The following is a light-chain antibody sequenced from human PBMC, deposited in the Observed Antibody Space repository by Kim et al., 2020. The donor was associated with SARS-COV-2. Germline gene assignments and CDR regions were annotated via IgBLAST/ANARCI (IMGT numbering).Light chain of an antibody. V-gene: IGLV3-19*01. Sequence: SSELTQDPAVSVALGQTVRITCQGDSLRRYYASWYQQKPGQAPVLVIYGKNNRPSGIPDRFSGSISGNTASLTITGAQAEDEADYYCNSRDSSGNHLFYV. CDR1: SLRRYY. J-gene: IGLJ1*01. CDR3: NSRDSSGNHLFYV. CDR2: GKN.